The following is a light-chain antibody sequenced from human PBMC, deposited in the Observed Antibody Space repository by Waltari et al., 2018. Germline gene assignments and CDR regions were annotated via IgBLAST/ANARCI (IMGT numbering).Light chain of an antibody. J-gene: IGKJ1*01. CDR1: QSLLYRSNNKNY. V-gene: IGKV4-1*01. Sequence: DIVMTQSPASLAVSLGERATLNCKSSQSLLYRSNNKNYLGWDQQKPGQPPKLLVHWASSRESGVPDRFSGSGSRTDFTLTISSLQAEDVALYYCQQYYSTPWTFGQGTRVEIK. CDR3: QQYYSTPWT. CDR2: WAS.